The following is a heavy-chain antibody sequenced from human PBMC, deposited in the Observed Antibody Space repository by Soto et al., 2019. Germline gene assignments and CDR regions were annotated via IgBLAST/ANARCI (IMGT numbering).Heavy chain of an antibody. CDR2: INPSGGST. Sequence: ASVKVSCKASGYTFTSYYMHWLRQAPGQGLEWMGIINPSGGSTSYAQKFQGRVTMTRDTSTSTVYMELSSLRSEDTAVYYCARDRPPNSAAGRWGWFDPWGQGTLVTVSS. J-gene: IGHJ5*02. V-gene: IGHV1-46*01. CDR1: GYTFTSYY. D-gene: IGHD6-13*01. CDR3: ARDRPPNSAAGRWGWFDP.